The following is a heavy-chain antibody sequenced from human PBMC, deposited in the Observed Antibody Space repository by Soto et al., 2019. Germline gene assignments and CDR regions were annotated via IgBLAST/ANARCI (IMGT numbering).Heavy chain of an antibody. CDR1: GYTFTGYY. D-gene: IGHD5-18*01. CDR3: ARGRGDTAMTALDAFDI. Sequence: QVQLVQSGAEVKKPGASVKVSCKASGYTFTGYYMHWVRQAPGQGLEWMGWINPNSGGTNYAQKFQGWVTMTRDTHISTAYMELSRLRSDDTAVYYCARGRGDTAMTALDAFDIWGQGTMVTVSS. V-gene: IGHV1-2*04. J-gene: IGHJ3*02. CDR2: INPNSGGT.